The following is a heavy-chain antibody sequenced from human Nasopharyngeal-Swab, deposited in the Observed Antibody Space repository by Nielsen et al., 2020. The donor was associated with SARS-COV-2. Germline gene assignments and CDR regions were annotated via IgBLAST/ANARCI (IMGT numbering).Heavy chain of an antibody. Sequence: ASVKVSCKAFGYTFSSYGISWVRQAPGQGLEWMGWISAYNGNTNYAQNLQGRVTMTTDTSTSTAYMELRSLRSDDTAVYYCARDRRSAGYDILTGYSNYYGMDVWGQETTVTVSS. V-gene: IGHV1-18*04. CDR3: ARDRRSAGYDILTGYSNYYGMDV. CDR2: ISAYNGNT. D-gene: IGHD3-9*01. CDR1: GYTFSSYG. J-gene: IGHJ6*02.